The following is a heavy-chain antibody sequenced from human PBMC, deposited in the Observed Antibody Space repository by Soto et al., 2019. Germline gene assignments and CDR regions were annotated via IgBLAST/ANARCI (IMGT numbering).Heavy chain of an antibody. J-gene: IGHJ5*02. CDR1: GFTFSSYW. V-gene: IGHV3-74*01. Sequence: GESLKISCAASGFTFSSYWMHWVRQAPGKGLVWVSRINSDGSSTSYADSVKGRFTISRDNAKNTLYLQMNSLRAEDTAVYYCAVVLRYFVWKWSSRDALPNWFDPWGQGTLVTVSS. CDR3: AVVLRYFVWKWSSRDALPNWFDP. CDR2: INSDGSST. D-gene: IGHD3-9*01.